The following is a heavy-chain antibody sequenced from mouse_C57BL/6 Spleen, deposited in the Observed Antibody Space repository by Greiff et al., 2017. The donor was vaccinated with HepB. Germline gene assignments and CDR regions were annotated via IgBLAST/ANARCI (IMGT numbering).Heavy chain of an antibody. V-gene: IGHV2-2*01. D-gene: IGHD1-1*01. CDR1: GFSLTSYG. CDR2: IWSGGST. CDR3: ASITTVVPYAMDY. Sequence: VKVVESGPGLVQPSQSLSITCTVSGFSLTSYGVHWVRQSPGKGLEWLGVIWSGGSTDYNAAFISRLSISKDNSKSQVFFKMNSLQADDTAIYYCASITTVVPYAMDYWGQGTSVTVSS. J-gene: IGHJ4*01.